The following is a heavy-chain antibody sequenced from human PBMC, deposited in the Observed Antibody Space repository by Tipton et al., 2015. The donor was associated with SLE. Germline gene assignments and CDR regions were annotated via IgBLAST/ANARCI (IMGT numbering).Heavy chain of an antibody. D-gene: IGHD3-3*01. CDR3: ARGRSYDFWNFHH. J-gene: IGHJ1*01. V-gene: IGHV4-59*01. CDR2: IYYRGTA. CDR1: GFTFRSYA. Sequence: LRLSCAASGFTFRSYAMSWVRQAPGKGLEWIGNIYYRGTANYNPSLKSRVTISVDTSKNQFSLKLNSVTAADTAVYYCARGRSYDFWNFHHWGQGTLVTVSS.